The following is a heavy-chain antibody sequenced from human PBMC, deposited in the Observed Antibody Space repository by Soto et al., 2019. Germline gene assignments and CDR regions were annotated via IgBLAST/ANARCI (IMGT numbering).Heavy chain of an antibody. CDR3: AKDYDFWGGPITPGRFDY. CDR2: ISGSGGST. CDR1: GFTFSSYA. D-gene: IGHD3-3*01. Sequence: GGSLRLSCAASGFTFSSYAMSWVRQAPGKGLEWVSAISGSGGSTYYADSVKGRFTISRDNSKNTLYLQMNSLRAEDTAVYYCAKDYDFWGGPITPGRFDYWGQGTLVTVSS. V-gene: IGHV3-23*01. J-gene: IGHJ4*02.